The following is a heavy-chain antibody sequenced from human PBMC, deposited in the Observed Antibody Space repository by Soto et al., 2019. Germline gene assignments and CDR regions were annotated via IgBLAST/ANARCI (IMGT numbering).Heavy chain of an antibody. V-gene: IGHV1-69*12. D-gene: IGHD2-21*02. CDR3: ARDDGGNSYRSFDI. J-gene: IGHJ3*02. CDR1: GGTFSSYA. Sequence: QVQLVQSGAEVKKPGSSVKVSCKASGGTFSSYAISWVRQAPGQGLEWMGGIIPIFGTANYAQKCQGRVTITADESTSTAYMELSSLRAEDTAVYYCARDDGGNSYRSFDIWGQGTMVTVSS. CDR2: IIPIFGTA.